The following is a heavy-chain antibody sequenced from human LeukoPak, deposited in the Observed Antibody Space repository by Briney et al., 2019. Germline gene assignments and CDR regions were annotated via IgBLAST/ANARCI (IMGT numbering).Heavy chain of an antibody. V-gene: IGHV3-49*03. J-gene: IGHJ4*02. CDR1: GFTFGDYA. D-gene: IGHD5-18*01. CDR2: IRSKAYGGTT. Sequence: GGSLRLSCTASGFTFGDYAMSWFRQAPGKGLEWGGFIRSKAYGGTTEYAASVKGRFTISRDDSKSIAYLQMNSLKTEDTAVYYCTRSHTAMAPLRYWGQGTLVTVSS. CDR3: TRSHTAMAPLRY.